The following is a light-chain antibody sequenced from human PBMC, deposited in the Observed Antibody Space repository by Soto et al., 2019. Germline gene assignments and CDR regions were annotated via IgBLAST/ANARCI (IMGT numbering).Light chain of an antibody. CDR1: QSTNSW. CDR3: QQYNTYSGT. V-gene: IGKV1-5*01. J-gene: IGKJ1*01. Sequence: DIQITQSPSTLPASVGDRVTITCRASQSTNSWLAWYQQKPGKAPKVLIYDVSSLESGVPSRFSGSGSGTEFPLTINSLQPDDFATYCCQQYNTYSGTFGPGTKVDIK. CDR2: DVS.